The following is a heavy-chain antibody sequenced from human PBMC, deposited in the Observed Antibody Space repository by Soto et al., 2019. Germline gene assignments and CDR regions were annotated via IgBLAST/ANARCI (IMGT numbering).Heavy chain of an antibody. V-gene: IGHV1-58*01. Sequence: GASVKVSCKASGFTFTSSAVQWVRQARGQRLEWIGWIVVGSGNTNYAQKFQERVTITRDMSTSTAYMELSSLRSEDTAVYYCAASGEAVITGYFDYWGQGTLVTVSS. CDR2: IVVGSGNT. D-gene: IGHD3-22*01. J-gene: IGHJ4*02. CDR1: GFTFTSSA. CDR3: AASGEAVITGYFDY.